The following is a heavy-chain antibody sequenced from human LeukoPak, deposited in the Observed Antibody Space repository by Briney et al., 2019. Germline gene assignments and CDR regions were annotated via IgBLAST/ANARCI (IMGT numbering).Heavy chain of an antibody. V-gene: IGHV1-8*01. Sequence: ASVKVSCKASGYTFTSYDINWVRQATGQGLEEMGWMNPNSGNTGYAQKFQGRVTMTRNTSISTAYMELSSLRSEDTAVYYCARASKAAAGFVVWGQGTLVTVSS. J-gene: IGHJ5*02. CDR1: GYTFTSYD. D-gene: IGHD6-13*01. CDR3: ARASKAAAGFVV. CDR2: MNPNSGNT.